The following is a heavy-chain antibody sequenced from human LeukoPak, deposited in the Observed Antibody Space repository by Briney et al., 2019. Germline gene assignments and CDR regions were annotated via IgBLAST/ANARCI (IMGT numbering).Heavy chain of an antibody. CDR2: ISYSGANS. V-gene: IGHV3-23*01. J-gene: IGHJ4*02. D-gene: IGHD6-13*01. Sequence: PGGSLRLSCAASGFTFSGSAMSWVRQAPGEGLEWVSLISYSGANSYYTDSVRGRFTISRDNSKDTLFLQMNSLRAEDTAIYYCARGGMAAADLDYWGQGTLVTVSS. CDR3: ARGGMAAADLDY. CDR1: GFTFSGSA.